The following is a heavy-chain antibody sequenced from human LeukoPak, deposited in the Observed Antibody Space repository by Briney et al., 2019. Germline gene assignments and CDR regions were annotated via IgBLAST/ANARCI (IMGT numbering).Heavy chain of an antibody. CDR3: APHRYLY. CDR2: IYYSGST. D-gene: IGHD1-14*01. CDR1: GGSISSSSYY. Sequence: TSETLALTCTVAGGSISSSSYYWGWIRQPPGKGLEWIGSIYYSGSTYYNPSLQRRVTISVDTSKNQFSLKLSSVPAADTAVYYCAPHRYLYWGQGTLVTVSS. V-gene: IGHV4-39*01. J-gene: IGHJ4*02.